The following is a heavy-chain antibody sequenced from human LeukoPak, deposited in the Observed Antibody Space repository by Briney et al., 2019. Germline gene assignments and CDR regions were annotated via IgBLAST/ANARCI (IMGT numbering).Heavy chain of an antibody. D-gene: IGHD3-3*01. V-gene: IGHV1-3*01. CDR1: GYAFTSYA. Sequence: ASVKVSCKASGYAFTSYAMHWVRQAPGQRLEWMGWINAGNGNTKYSQKFQGRVTITRDTSASTAYMELSSLRSEDTAVYYCARAYSGLFGSLDYWGQGTLVTVSS. CDR2: INAGNGNT. J-gene: IGHJ4*02. CDR3: ARAYSGLFGSLDY.